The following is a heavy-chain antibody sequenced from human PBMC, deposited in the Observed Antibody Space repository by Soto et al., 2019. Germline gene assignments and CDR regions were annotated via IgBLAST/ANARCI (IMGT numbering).Heavy chain of an antibody. Sequence: SETLSLTCTVSGGSISSYYWSWIRQPPGKGLEWIGYIYYSGSTNYNPSLKSRVTISVDTSKNQFSLKLSSVTAADTAVYYCARVGNLRQDFDYWGQGTLVTVS. CDR3: ARVGNLRQDFDY. V-gene: IGHV4-59*01. J-gene: IGHJ4*02. D-gene: IGHD3-9*01. CDR2: IYYSGST. CDR1: GGSISSYY.